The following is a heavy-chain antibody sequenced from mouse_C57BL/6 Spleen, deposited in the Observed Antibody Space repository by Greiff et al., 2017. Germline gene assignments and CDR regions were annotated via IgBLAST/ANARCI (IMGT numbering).Heavy chain of an antibody. D-gene: IGHD2-4*01. Sequence: QVQLQQPGTELVKPGASVKLSCKASGYTFTSYWMHWVKQRPGQGLEWIGNINPSNGGTNYNEKFKSKATLTVDKSSSTAYMQLSSLTSEYSAVYYCARDDYDLYWYFDVWGTGTTVTVSS. J-gene: IGHJ1*03. CDR1: GYTFTSYW. CDR3: ARDDYDLYWYFDV. V-gene: IGHV1-53*01. CDR2: INPSNGGT.